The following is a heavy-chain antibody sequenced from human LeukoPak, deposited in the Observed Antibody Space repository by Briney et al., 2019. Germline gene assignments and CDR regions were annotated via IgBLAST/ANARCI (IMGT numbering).Heavy chain of an antibody. CDR1: GFTFDDYA. V-gene: IGHV3-9*01. J-gene: IGHJ4*02. D-gene: IGHD3-3*01. CDR3: AKASSYDFWSGYYGNDY. Sequence: GGSLRLSCAASGFTFDDYAMHWVRQAPGKGLEWVSGISYNSGSIRYADSVKGRFTISRDNAKKSLYLQMNSLRAEDRALYYCAKASSYDFWSGYYGNDYWGQGTLVTVSS. CDR2: ISYNSGSI.